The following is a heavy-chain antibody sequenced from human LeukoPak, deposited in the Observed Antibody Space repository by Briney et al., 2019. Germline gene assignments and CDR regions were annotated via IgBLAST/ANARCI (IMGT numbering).Heavy chain of an antibody. CDR1: GGSFSGYY. CDR3: ARSRILRGRESGMDV. V-gene: IGHV4-34*01. CDR2: INHSGST. Sequence: PSETLSLTCAVYGGSFSGYYWSWIRQPPGKGLEWIGEINHSGSTNYNPSLKSRVTKSVDTSKNQFSLKLSSVTAADTAVYYCARSRILRGRESGMDVWGKGTTVTVSS. D-gene: IGHD2-15*01. J-gene: IGHJ6*03.